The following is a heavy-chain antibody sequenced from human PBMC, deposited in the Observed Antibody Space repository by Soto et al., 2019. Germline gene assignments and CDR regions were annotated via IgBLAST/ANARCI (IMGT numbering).Heavy chain of an antibody. V-gene: IGHV3-30*04. J-gene: IGHJ4*02. Sequence: QVQLEESGGGVVQLGRSLRLSCAASGFTFSRHTMHWVRQAPGKGLEWVASISYDGSNKYYADSVKGRFTISRDNSKNTLSVQMDSLRAEDTAVYYCARDRLRLGELSLLVYFDYWGQGTLVTVSS. D-gene: IGHD3-16*02. CDR2: ISYDGSNK. CDR1: GFTFSRHT. CDR3: ARDRLRLGELSLLVYFDY.